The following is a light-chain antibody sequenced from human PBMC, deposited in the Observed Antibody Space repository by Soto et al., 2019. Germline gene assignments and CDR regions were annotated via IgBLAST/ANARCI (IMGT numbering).Light chain of an antibody. CDR2: EVT. J-gene: IGLJ2*01. Sequence: QSALTQPASVPGSPGQSITISCTGTSSDVGAYNYVSWFQQHPGKAPKLMIYEVTNRPSGVSNRFSGSKSGNTASLTISGLQPEDEADYYCSSYTSSSTLVFGGGTKLTVL. V-gene: IGLV2-14*01. CDR1: SSDVGAYNY. CDR3: SSYTSSSTLV.